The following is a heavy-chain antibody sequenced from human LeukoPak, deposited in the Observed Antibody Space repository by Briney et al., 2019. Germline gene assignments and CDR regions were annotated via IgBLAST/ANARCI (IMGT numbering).Heavy chain of an antibody. J-gene: IGHJ4*02. CDR1: GFTFSSYS. D-gene: IGHD6-6*01. V-gene: IGHV3-21*01. Sequence: GGSLRLSCAASGFTFSSYSMNWVRQAPGKGLEWVSSISSSSSYIYYADSVKGRFTISRDNAKNSLYLHMNSLRAEDTAVYYCARDAGGAARWATFDYWGQGTLVTVSS. CDR2: ISSSSSYI. CDR3: ARDAGGAARWATFDY.